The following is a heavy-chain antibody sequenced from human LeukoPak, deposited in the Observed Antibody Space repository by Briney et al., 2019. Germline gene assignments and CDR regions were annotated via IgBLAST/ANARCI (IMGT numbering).Heavy chain of an antibody. CDR1: GGSIRRGKYY. D-gene: IGHD3-10*01. V-gene: IGHV4-31*03. CDR2: IYYSGTT. Sequence: SETLSLTCSVSGGSIRRGKYYWTWIRHHPGRGLEWIGNIYYSGTTSYNPSLKSRITISADTSKNQFSLKLSSVIVADTAVYYCARDQDYYGSGSYGPDHWGQGILVTVSS. J-gene: IGHJ5*02. CDR3: ARDQDYYGSGSYGPDH.